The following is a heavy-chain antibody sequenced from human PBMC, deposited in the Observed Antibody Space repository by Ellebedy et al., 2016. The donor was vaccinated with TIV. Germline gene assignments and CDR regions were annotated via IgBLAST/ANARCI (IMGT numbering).Heavy chain of an antibody. D-gene: IGHD3-3*01. Sequence: ASVKVSCKASGYTFNSYGISWVRQAPGQGLEWMGWISAYSGNTTYAQKIQGRVTMTTDTSTSTGYMELRSLRSDDTAVYFCARDSLVLRCLEWLLPNPYYYYGMDVWGQGTTVTVSS. J-gene: IGHJ6*02. CDR1: GYTFNSYG. V-gene: IGHV1-18*04. CDR2: ISAYSGNT. CDR3: ARDSLVLRCLEWLLPNPYYYYGMDV.